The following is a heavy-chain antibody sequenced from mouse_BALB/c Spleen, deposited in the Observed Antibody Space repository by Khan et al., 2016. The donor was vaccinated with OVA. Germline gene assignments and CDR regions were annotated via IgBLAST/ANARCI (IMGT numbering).Heavy chain of an antibody. CDR2: IWGDGST. V-gene: IGHV2-3*01. J-gene: IGHJ4*01. Sequence: VQLQESGPGLVAPSQSLAITYTVSGFSLTIYGVNWIRQPPGKGLEWLGVIWGDGSTNYHSALISRLSISKDNSKSQVFLKLNSLQTDDTATYYCAKWGDGSTYAMDYWGQGTSVTVSS. CDR3: AKWGDGSTYAMDY. D-gene: IGHD2-3*01. CDR1: GFSLTIYG.